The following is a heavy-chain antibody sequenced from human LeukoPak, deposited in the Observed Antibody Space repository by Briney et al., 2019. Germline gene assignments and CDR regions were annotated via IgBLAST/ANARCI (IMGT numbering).Heavy chain of an antibody. CDR2: IYYSGST. Sequence: SETLSLTCTVSGGSISSYYWSWIRQPPGKGLEWIGYIYYSGSTNYNPSLKSRVTISVDTSKNQFSLKLSSVTAADTAVYYCATCSGRGKTAFDIWGQWTMVTVSS. J-gene: IGHJ3*02. CDR3: ATCSGRGKTAFDI. V-gene: IGHV4-59*01. D-gene: IGHD3-16*01. CDR1: GGSISSYY.